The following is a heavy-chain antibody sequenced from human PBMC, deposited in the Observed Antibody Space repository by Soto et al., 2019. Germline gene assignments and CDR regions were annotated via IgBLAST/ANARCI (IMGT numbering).Heavy chain of an antibody. Sequence: PSQTLSLTCAISGDSVSNNNAAWNWIRQSPSRGLEWLGRTYYKSEWSYNYAVSVRSRITINPDTSKNQFSLLLNSVTPEDTAMYYCTRGDQSSHLWGQGTLVTVSS. J-gene: IGHJ1*01. CDR1: GDSVSNNNAA. V-gene: IGHV6-1*01. D-gene: IGHD2-21*02. CDR3: TRGDQSSHL. CDR2: TYYKSEWSY.